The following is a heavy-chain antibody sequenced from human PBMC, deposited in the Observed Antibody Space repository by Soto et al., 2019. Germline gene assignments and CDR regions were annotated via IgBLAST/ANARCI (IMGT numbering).Heavy chain of an antibody. J-gene: IGHJ4*02. Sequence: QVQLVQSGAEVKKPGASVKVSCKASGYIFNNYYMHWVRQAPGQGLEWMGWIKPNSGDTKCAQKLQGRVNMTRDTSMSPAFMELTRLRSDGTAVCYRRRGEDRGEHFDIWGQGTLVIVSS. D-gene: IGHD2-15*01. CDR1: GYIFNNYY. CDR3: RRGEDRGEHFDI. CDR2: IKPNSGDT. V-gene: IGHV1-2*02.